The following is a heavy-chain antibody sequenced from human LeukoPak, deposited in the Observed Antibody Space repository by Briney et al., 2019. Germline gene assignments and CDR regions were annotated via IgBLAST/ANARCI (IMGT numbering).Heavy chain of an antibody. V-gene: IGHV4-34*01. CDR2: INHSGST. D-gene: IGHD2-2*01. J-gene: IGHJ6*04. Sequence: PSETLSLTCAVYGGSFSGYYWSWIRQPPGKGLEWIGEINHSGSTNYNLSLKSRVTISVDTSKNQFSLKLSSVTAADTAVYYCARGLIVVVPAASYYYYGMDVWGKGTTVTVSS. CDR1: GGSFSGYY. CDR3: ARGLIVVVPAASYYYYGMDV.